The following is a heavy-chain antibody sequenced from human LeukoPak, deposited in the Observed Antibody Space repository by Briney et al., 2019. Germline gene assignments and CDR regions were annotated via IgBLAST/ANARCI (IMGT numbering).Heavy chain of an antibody. Sequence: SETLSLTCTVSGGSVSGSSYYWSWVRQPPGKGLEWIGYIYYSGSTNYNPSLKSRVTISVDTSKNQFSLKLSSVTAADTAVYYCARRCYYDSSGYPPDAFDIWGQGTMVTVSS. D-gene: IGHD3-22*01. V-gene: IGHV4-61*01. CDR1: GGSVSGSSYY. J-gene: IGHJ3*02. CDR3: ARRCYYDSSGYPPDAFDI. CDR2: IYYSGST.